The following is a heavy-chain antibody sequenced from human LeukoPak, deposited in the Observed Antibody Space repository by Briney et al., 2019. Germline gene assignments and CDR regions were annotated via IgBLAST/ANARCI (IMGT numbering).Heavy chain of an antibody. V-gene: IGHV3-21*01. Sequence: GGSLRLSCAASGFTFSSYNMNWVRQAPGKGLQWVSSVSSTSNYIFYADSVKGRFTISRDNANNLLYLQMNSLRAEDTAVYYCARCLAAAANDYGSGHYDYWGQGTLVTVSS. J-gene: IGHJ4*02. CDR3: ARCLAAAANDYGSGHYDY. D-gene: IGHD3-10*01. CDR1: GFTFSSYN. CDR2: VSSTSNYI.